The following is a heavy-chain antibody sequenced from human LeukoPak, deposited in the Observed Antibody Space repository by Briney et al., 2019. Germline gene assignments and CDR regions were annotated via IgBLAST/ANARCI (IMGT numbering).Heavy chain of an antibody. CDR3: AKDLSARNFYGSGRHDY. Sequence: PGRSLRLSCAASGFTFSSYAMHWVRQAPGKGLEWVAVISYDGSNKYYADSVKGRFTISRDNSKNTLYLQMNSLRAEDTAVYYCAKDLSARNFYGSGRHDYWGQGTLVTVSS. J-gene: IGHJ4*02. CDR1: GFTFSSYA. CDR2: ISYDGSNK. D-gene: IGHD3-10*01. V-gene: IGHV3-30-3*01.